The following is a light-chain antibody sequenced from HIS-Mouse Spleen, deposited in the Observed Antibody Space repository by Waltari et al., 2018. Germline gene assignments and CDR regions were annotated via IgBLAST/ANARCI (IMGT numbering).Light chain of an antibody. CDR2: DVS. CDR3: CSYAGSYTYV. V-gene: IGLV2-11*01. J-gene: IGLJ1*01. Sequence: QSALTQPRSVSGSPGQSVTISCTGTSSDVGGYNYVSWYQQHPGKAPKLMIYDVSTRPSGVPVRFSGSKSGNTASLTISGLQAADEADYYCCSYAGSYTYVFGTGTKVTVL. CDR1: SSDVGGYNY.